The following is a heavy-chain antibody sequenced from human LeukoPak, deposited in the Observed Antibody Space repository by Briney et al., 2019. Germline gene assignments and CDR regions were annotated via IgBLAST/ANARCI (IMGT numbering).Heavy chain of an antibody. D-gene: IGHD3-16*01. J-gene: IGHJ4*02. CDR3: AREGGPYRPLDY. CDR2: ITPIFETS. Sequence: SVKVSCKASGGTLSGYGINWVRQAPGQGLEWMGGITPIFETSDYAENFQGRVTITADGSSGLGFMELSRLTYEDTAVYYCAREGGPYRPLDYSGQGTLVTVSS. V-gene: IGHV1-69*13. CDR1: GGTLSGYG.